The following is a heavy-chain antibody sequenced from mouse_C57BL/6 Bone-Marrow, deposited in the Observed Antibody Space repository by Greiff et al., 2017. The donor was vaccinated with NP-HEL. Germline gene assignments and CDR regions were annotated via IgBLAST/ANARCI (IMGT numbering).Heavy chain of an antibody. V-gene: IGHV5-6*01. CDR3: ARRVVTTYYFDY. CDR1: GFTFSSYG. J-gene: IGHJ2*01. Sequence: EVQWVESGGDLVKPGGSLKLSCAASGFTFSSYGMSWVRQTPDKRLEWVATISSGGSYTYYPDSVKGRFTISRDNAKNTLYLQMSRLKSEDTAMYYCARRVVTTYYFDYWGQGTTLTVSS. D-gene: IGHD2-2*01. CDR2: ISSGGSYT.